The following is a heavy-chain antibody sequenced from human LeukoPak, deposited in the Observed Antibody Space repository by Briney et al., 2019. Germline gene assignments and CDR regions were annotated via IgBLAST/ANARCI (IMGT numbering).Heavy chain of an antibody. D-gene: IGHD3-22*01. CDR2: INPSGGST. CDR3: ARSDDSSGYYLDY. V-gene: IGHV1-46*01. J-gene: IGHJ4*02. CDR1: GXXFTSXX. Sequence: GASVKVSCKASGXXFTSXXXHWVRQAXXXXXXXXXIINPSGGSTSYAQKFQGRVTMTRDTSTSTVYMELSSLRSEDTAVYYCARSDDSSGYYLDYWGQGTLVTVSS.